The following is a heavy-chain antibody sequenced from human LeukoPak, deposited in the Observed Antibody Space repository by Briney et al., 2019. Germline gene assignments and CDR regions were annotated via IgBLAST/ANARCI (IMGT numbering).Heavy chain of an antibody. CDR1: GYTFTSYG. Sequence: SVKVSCKASGYTFTSYGISWVRQAPGQGLEWMGGIIPIFGTANYAQKFQGRVTITADKSTSTAYMELSSLRSEDTAVYYCARDLGDYSPFPFDYWGQGTLVTVSS. D-gene: IGHD4-11*01. J-gene: IGHJ4*02. CDR3: ARDLGDYSPFPFDY. CDR2: IIPIFGTA. V-gene: IGHV1-69*06.